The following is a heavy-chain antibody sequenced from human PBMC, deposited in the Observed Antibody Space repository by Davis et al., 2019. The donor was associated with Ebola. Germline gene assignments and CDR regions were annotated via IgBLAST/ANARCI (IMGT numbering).Heavy chain of an antibody. Sequence: GESLKISCAASGFTFSDYYMSWIRQAPGKGLEWVLYISSSGSTIYYADSVKGRFTISRDNAKNSLYLQMNSLRAEDTAVYYCARGLRPSSSKRYYYYGMDVWGQGTTVTVSS. D-gene: IGHD4-17*01. J-gene: IGHJ6*02. CDR2: ISSSGSTI. CDR1: GFTFSDYY. CDR3: ARGLRPSSSKRYYYYGMDV. V-gene: IGHV3-11*01.